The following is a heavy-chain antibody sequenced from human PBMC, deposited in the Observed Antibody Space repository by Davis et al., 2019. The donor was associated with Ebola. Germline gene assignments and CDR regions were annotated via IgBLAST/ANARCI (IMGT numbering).Heavy chain of an antibody. CDR1: GFTFSSYS. CDR3: ARAEGYSSGPGAY. V-gene: IGHV3-21*01. CDR2: ISSSSSYI. D-gene: IGHD6-25*01. Sequence: GESLKISCAASGFTFSSYSMNWVRQAPGKGLEWVSSISSSSSYIYYADSVKGRFTISRDNAKNSLYLQMDNLRAEDTAVYYCARAEGYSSGPGAYWGQGTLVTVSS. J-gene: IGHJ4*02.